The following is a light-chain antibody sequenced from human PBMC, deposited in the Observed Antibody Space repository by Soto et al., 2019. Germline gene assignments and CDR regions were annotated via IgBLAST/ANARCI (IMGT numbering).Light chain of an antibody. V-gene: IGKV3-20*01. J-gene: IGKJ4*01. CDR1: QRVGNNY. CDR3: QQYGSTPLT. Sequence: EIVLTQSPGTLSLSPGEKATLSCRASQRVGNNYLAWYQQKPGQTPRFLMYDASTRATGISDRFSGSGSGTDFTLTITRLEPEDFAVYYCQQYGSTPLTFGGGTKVDIK. CDR2: DAS.